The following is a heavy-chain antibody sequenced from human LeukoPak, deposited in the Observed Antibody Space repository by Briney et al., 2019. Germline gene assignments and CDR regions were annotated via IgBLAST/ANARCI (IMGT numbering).Heavy chain of an antibody. CDR2: ISSSSSYI. Sequence: PGGSLRLSCAASGFTFSSYSMNWVRQAPGKGLEWVSSISSSSSYIYYADSVKGRFTISRDNAKNSLYLQMNSLRAEDTAVYYCARGANYYGSGSYYSPPTYFDYWGQGTLVTVSS. CDR1: GFTFSSYS. D-gene: IGHD3-10*01. V-gene: IGHV3-21*01. J-gene: IGHJ4*02. CDR3: ARGANYYGSGSYYSPPTYFDY.